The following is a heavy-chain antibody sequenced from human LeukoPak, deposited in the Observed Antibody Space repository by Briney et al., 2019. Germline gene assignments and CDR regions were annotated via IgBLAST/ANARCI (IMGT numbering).Heavy chain of an antibody. CDR1: GFIFNSYW. CDR3: ADSYYYDSSGYYY. CDR2: INPDGRIT. J-gene: IGHJ4*02. Sequence: GGSLRLSCAASGFIFNSYWMHWVRQAPGKGLVWVSRINPDGRITHYADSVKGRFTISRDNSKNTLYLQMNSLRAEDTAVYYCADSYYYDSSGYYYWGQGTLVTVSS. D-gene: IGHD3-22*01. V-gene: IGHV3-74*01.